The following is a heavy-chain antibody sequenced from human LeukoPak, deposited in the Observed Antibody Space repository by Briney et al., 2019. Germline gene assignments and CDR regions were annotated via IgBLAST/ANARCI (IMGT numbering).Heavy chain of an antibody. V-gene: IGHV4-39*01. CDR1: GASVTSSLYY. CDR2: IYYTGGT. D-gene: IGHD4-17*01. J-gene: IGHJ4*02. Sequence: SETLSLTCTVSGASVTSSLYYWGWVRQPPGRGLEWIVSIYYTGGTFSNPSLKRRVTFSVYTSKNQFSLELNSLTVADTAVYHXASLTSGDSDHYWGQGTLVTVSS. CDR3: ASLTSGDSDHY.